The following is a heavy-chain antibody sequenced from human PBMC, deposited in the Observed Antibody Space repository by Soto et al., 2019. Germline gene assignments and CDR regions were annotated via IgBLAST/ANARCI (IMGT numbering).Heavy chain of an antibody. D-gene: IGHD3-22*01. CDR2: IYSSGST. CDR1: GGSISSGDYY. V-gene: IGHV4-31*03. Sequence: QVQLQESGPGLVKPSQTLSLTCTVSGGSISSGDYYWSWIRHPPGKVLEWIGYIYSSGSTYYNPSLRSRVTISADTSKNQFALRLSSVTAADTAVYYCVRDYDYDTSRNDAFDIWGQGTMVTVSS. J-gene: IGHJ3*02. CDR3: VRDYDYDTSRNDAFDI.